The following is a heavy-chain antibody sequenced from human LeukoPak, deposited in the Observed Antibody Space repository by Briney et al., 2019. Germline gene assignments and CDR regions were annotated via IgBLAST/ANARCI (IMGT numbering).Heavy chain of an antibody. J-gene: IGHJ4*02. CDR2: ISGSGGST. Sequence: GGSLRLSCAASGFTFSSYAMSWDRQAPGKGLEWVSAISGSGGSTYYADSGKGRFTISRDNSKNTLYLQMNSLRAEDTAVYYCAKGSYYDSSGYTPIDYWGQGTLVTVSS. D-gene: IGHD3-22*01. CDR3: AKGSYYDSSGYTPIDY. V-gene: IGHV3-23*01. CDR1: GFTFSSYA.